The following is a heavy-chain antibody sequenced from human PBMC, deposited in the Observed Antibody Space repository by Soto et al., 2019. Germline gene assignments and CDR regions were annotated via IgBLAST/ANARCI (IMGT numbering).Heavy chain of an antibody. J-gene: IGHJ6*02. D-gene: IGHD3-22*01. CDR3: AKDLSYDDSSGYYNYYYYGMDV. CDR1: GFTFSSYA. Sequence: EVQRVESGGGLVKPGGSLRLSCAASGFTFSSYAMSWVRQAPGKGLEWVSAISGSGGSTYYADSVKGRFTISRDNSKNTLYLQMNSLRAEDTAVYYCAKDLSYDDSSGYYNYYYYGMDVWGQGTTVTFSS. CDR2: ISGSGGST. V-gene: IGHV3-23*04.